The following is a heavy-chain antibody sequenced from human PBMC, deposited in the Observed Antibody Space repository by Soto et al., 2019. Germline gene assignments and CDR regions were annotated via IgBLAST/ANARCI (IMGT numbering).Heavy chain of an antibody. D-gene: IGHD2-2*01. CDR3: AKSGGPPASLDVYFDY. CDR2: INSGGDTT. V-gene: IGHV3-23*01. Sequence: GGSLRLSCAASGFTFASYTTTWVRQAPGKGLEWVSTINSGGDTTYYSDSVKGRFTISRDSPKNTLFLLMTSLRAEDTAVYYCAKSGGPPASLDVYFDYWGQGTLVNVSS. J-gene: IGHJ4*02. CDR1: GFTFASYT.